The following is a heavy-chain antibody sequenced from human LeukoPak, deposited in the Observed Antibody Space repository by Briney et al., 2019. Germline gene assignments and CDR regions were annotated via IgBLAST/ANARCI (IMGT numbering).Heavy chain of an antibody. CDR1: GFTFSGYA. D-gene: IGHD3-9*01. V-gene: IGHV3-64D*06. CDR3: AKGKQYYDILTGENNWFDP. Sequence: PGGSLRLSCSASGFTFSGYAMHWVRQAPGKGLEYVSAISSNGGSTYYADSVKGRFTISRDNSKNTLYLQMSSLRAEDTAVYYCAKGKQYYDILTGENNWFDPWGQGTLVTVSS. CDR2: ISSNGGST. J-gene: IGHJ5*02.